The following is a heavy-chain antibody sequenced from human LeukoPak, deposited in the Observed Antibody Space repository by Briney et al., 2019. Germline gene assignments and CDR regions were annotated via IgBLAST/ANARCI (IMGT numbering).Heavy chain of an antibody. CDR3: ARSANQGGVWV. Sequence: SETLSLTCTVSGDSINNNVYYWGWIRQPPGKGLEWIAIISYSGTTYYNPSLKTRATISIDTSKNKFSLKVNSVTAADTAMYYCARSANQGGVWVWGQGTLVTVSS. D-gene: IGHD3-16*01. J-gene: IGHJ4*02. CDR2: ISYSGTT. CDR1: GDSINNNVYY. V-gene: IGHV4-39*07.